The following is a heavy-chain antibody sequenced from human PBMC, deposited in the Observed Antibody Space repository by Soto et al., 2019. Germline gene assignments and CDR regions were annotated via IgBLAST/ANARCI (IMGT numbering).Heavy chain of an antibody. Sequence: QVQLVQSGADVKKPGSSVKVSCKTSGGTLSSYNFGWVRQAPGHALEWMGRIIPIFGIVNYAQKFQGRVTITADTSTSTAYMELSSLTSDDTAVYYCARELAGYCSSGDCHFFDHWGQGTPVTVSS. CDR1: GGTLSSYN. J-gene: IGHJ4*02. CDR2: IIPIFGIV. D-gene: IGHD2-15*01. CDR3: ARELAGYCSSGDCHFFDH. V-gene: IGHV1-69*08.